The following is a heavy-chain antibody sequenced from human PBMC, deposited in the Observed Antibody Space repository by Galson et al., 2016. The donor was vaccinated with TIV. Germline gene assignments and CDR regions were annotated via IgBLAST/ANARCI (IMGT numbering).Heavy chain of an antibody. Sequence: SVKVSCKVSGNSLNEIVIHWVRQAPGKGLEWMGGFDPEVSKTVYAQMLQGRVTMAADTSRNTAYMELGSLRFEDTAVYYCATVAWFPGLSLDNWGQGTLVTVSS. V-gene: IGHV1-24*01. CDR2: FDPEVSKT. J-gene: IGHJ4*02. CDR1: GNSLNEIV. CDR3: ATVAWFPGLSLDN. D-gene: IGHD2/OR15-2a*01.